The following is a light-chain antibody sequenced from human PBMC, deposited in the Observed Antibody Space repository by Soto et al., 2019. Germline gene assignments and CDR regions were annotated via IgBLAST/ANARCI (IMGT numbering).Light chain of an antibody. V-gene: IGKV3-20*01. Sequence: EIVLTQSPGTLSLSPGERATLSCRASQSVSSSYLAWYQQKPGQAPRLLIYGASSRATGIPDRFSGSGSGTDFTLTISRLEPEEFAVYYCQPYGRSPAFGGGTKVEIK. CDR2: GAS. CDR3: QPYGRSPA. J-gene: IGKJ4*01. CDR1: QSVSSSY.